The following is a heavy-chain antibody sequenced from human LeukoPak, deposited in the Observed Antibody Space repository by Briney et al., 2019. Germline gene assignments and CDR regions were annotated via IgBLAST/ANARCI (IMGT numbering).Heavy chain of an antibody. V-gene: IGHV3-9*01. CDR3: VKDIGDSSGWYVDMDY. CDR2: ISWNRGSI. J-gene: IGHJ4*02. Sequence: GLSLRLSRAASVFTLDHYAMHWVRQAPARGLEWVSGISWNRGSIDYPDSLKGRFTISRDNAKNSLYLQMDRLRDEDRDVCYCVKDIGDSSGWYVDMDYWGQGTVVSVSS. D-gene: IGHD6-19*01. CDR1: VFTLDHYA.